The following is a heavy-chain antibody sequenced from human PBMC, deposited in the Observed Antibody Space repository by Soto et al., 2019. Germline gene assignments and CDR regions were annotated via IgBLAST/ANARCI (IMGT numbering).Heavy chain of an antibody. D-gene: IGHD1-26*01. J-gene: IGHJ4*02. Sequence: QVQLVQSGAEVKKPGSSVKVSCTASGGTFNNYAISWVQQAPGQGLEWMGGIIPLFGTANYAQKFEGRVTITADKSTYTAYMELSSLKSEDTAVYYWAMLNEEGYSGTYALDYWGQGTLVTVAS. CDR1: GGTFNNYA. CDR2: IIPLFGTA. CDR3: AMLNEEGYSGTYALDY. V-gene: IGHV1-69*06.